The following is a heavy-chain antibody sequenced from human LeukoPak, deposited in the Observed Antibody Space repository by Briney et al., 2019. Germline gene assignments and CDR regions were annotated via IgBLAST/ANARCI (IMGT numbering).Heavy chain of an antibody. Sequence: ASVKVSCKASGGTFSSYALIWVRQAPGQGLEWMGRIIPILNIANYAQKFQGRVTITADKSTSTAYMELSSLRSEDTAVYYCARDYDLLTGYKDTWGQGTLVTVSS. CDR3: ARDYDLLTGYKDT. J-gene: IGHJ5*02. CDR1: GGTFSSYA. CDR2: IIPILNIA. V-gene: IGHV1-69*04. D-gene: IGHD3-9*01.